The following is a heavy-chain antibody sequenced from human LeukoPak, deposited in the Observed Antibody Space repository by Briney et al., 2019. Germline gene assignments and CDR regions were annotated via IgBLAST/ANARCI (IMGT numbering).Heavy chain of an antibody. J-gene: IGHJ3*02. D-gene: IGHD2-15*01. CDR2: IYYSGST. CDR3: ARSVSDNAFDI. Sequence: SDTLSLTCTVSGGSISSGGYYWSWIRQHPGKGLEWIGYIYYSGSTYYNPSLKSRVTISVDTSKNQFSLKLSSVTAADTAVYYCARSVSDNAFDIWGQGTMVTVSS. V-gene: IGHV4-31*03. CDR1: GGSISSGGYY.